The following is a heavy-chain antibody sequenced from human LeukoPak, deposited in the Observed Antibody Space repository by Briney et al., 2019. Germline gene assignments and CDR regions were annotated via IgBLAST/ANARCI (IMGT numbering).Heavy chain of an antibody. CDR1: GFTVSNAW. CDR2: IYSGGST. CDR3: ARSILRYYYYGMDV. D-gene: IGHD2-21*01. Sequence: PGGSLRLSCAASGFTVSNAWMSWVRQAPGKGLEWVSVIYSGGSTYYADSVKGRFTISRDNSKNTLYLQMNSLRAEDTAVYYCARSILRYYYYGMDVWGQGTTVTVSS. J-gene: IGHJ6*02. V-gene: IGHV3-66*02.